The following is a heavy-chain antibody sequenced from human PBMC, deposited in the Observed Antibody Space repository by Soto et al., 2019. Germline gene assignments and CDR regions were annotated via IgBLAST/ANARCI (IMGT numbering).Heavy chain of an antibody. D-gene: IGHD3-9*01. J-gene: IGHJ4*02. CDR2: IYYSGST. Sequence: SETLSLTCTVSGGSISSYYWSWIRQPPGKGLEWIGYIYYSGSTNYNPSLKSRVTISVDTSKNQLSLKLSSVTAADTAVYYCARDARRYDILTGYSYYFDYWGQGTLVTVSS. CDR1: GGSISSYY. V-gene: IGHV4-59*01. CDR3: ARDARRYDILTGYSYYFDY.